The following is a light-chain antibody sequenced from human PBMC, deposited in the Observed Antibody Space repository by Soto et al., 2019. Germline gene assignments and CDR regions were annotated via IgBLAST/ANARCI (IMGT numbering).Light chain of an antibody. CDR2: DAS. CDR1: QSISSW. J-gene: IGKJ1*01. CDR3: QQRSSWPCT. Sequence: DVQLTQSPSTLSSSAGDRVTLTCRASQSISSWLAWYQQKPGKAPKLLIYDASSLESGVPSRFSGSGSGTDFTLTISSLEPEDFAVYYCQQRSSWPCTFGQGTKVDIK. V-gene: IGKV1-5*01.